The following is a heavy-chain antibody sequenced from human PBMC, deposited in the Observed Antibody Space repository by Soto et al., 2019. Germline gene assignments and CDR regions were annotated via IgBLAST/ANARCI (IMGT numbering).Heavy chain of an antibody. D-gene: IGHD3-10*01. CDR3: ASKFGELLADAFDI. CDR2: IYHSEST. CDR1: GGSISSRNW. V-gene: IGHV4-4*02. Sequence: QVQLQESGPGLVKPSGTLSLTCAVSGGSISSRNWWSWVRQPPGKGLEWIGEIYHSESTNYTPSLKSRVTISVDKSKNQFSLKLSSVTAADTAVYYCASKFGELLADAFDIWGQGTMVTVSS. J-gene: IGHJ3*02.